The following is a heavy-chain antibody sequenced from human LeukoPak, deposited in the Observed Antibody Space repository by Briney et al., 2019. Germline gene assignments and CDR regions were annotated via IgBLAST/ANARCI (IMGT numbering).Heavy chain of an antibody. CDR3: ARDRDGLLWFGESDY. CDR1: GYTFTGYY. CDR2: INPNSGGT. Sequence: GASVKVSCKASGYTFTGYYMHGVRQVPGQGLEWMGRINPNSGGTNYAQKFQGRVTMTRDTSISTAYMELSRLRSDDTAVYYCARDRDGLLWFGESDYWGQGTLVSVSS. J-gene: IGHJ4*02. V-gene: IGHV1-2*06. D-gene: IGHD3-10*01.